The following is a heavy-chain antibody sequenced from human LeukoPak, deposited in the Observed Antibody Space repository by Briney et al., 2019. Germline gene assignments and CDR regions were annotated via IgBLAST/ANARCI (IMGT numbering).Heavy chain of an antibody. J-gene: IGHJ6*03. CDR3: ARVLAVAGYYSCYYMDV. CDR2: INWNGGST. V-gene: IGHV3-20*04. D-gene: IGHD6-19*01. Sequence: GGSLRLSCAASGFTFDDYGMSWVRQAPGKGLEWVSGINWNGGSTGYADSVKGRFTISRDNAKNSLYLQMNSLRAEDTALYYCARVLAVAGYYSCYYMDVWGKGTTVTVSS. CDR1: GFTFDDYG.